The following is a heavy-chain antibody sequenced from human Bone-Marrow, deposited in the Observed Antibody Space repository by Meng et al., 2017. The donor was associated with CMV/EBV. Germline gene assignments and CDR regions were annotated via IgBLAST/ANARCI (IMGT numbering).Heavy chain of an antibody. V-gene: IGHV4-34*01. CDR2: INHSGST. CDR1: GGSFSGYY. CDR3: ARTPGYSSSWYYDY. J-gene: IGHJ4*02. Sequence: SETLSLTCAVYGGSFSGYYWSWIRQPPGKGLEWIGEINHSGSTNYNPSLKSRVTISVDTSKNQFSLKLSSVTAADTAVYYCARTPGYSSSWYYDYWGQGKLVTVYS. D-gene: IGHD6-13*01.